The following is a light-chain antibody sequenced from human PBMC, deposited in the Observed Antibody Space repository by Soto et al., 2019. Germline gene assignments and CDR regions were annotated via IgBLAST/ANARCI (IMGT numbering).Light chain of an antibody. Sequence: QSVLTQPASASGTPGQAITISCTGSSSDVGYYDYVSWYQQHPGTAPKVMIYEVSNRPSGVSNRFSGSTSGNTASLTISGLQSEDEAHYYCSSYASSSTGYVFGSGTKVTVL. J-gene: IGLJ1*01. CDR3: SSYASSSTGYV. CDR1: SSDVGYYDY. V-gene: IGLV2-14*01. CDR2: EVS.